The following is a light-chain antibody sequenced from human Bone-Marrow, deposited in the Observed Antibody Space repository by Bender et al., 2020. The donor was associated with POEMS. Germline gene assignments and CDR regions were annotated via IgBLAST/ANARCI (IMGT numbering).Light chain of an antibody. CDR1: SSDVGAYKY. V-gene: IGLV2-14*03. J-gene: IGLJ2*01. CDR3: SSYTSTTRV. CDR2: DVS. Sequence: QSALTQPASVSGSPGQSITISCTGSSSDVGAYKYVSWYQQHPGKAPKLLIYDVSYRPSGVSNRFSGSKSGKTASLTISGLQAEDEADYYCSSYTSTTRVFGGGTKVTVL.